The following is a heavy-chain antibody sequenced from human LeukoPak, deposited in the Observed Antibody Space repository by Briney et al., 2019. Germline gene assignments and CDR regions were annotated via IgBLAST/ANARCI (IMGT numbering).Heavy chain of an antibody. CDR3: ARAGGTSGSYYYYGMDV. CDR2: SNPNSGGT. V-gene: IGHV1-2*02. CDR1: GYTLTGYS. D-gene: IGHD4-23*01. J-gene: IGHJ6*02. Sequence: ASVKVSCKASGYTLTGYSMHWVRQAPGQGLEWMGWSNPNSGGTNYAQKFQGRVTMTRDTSISTAYMELSRLRSDDTAVYYCARAGGTSGSYYYYGMDVWGQGTTVTVSS.